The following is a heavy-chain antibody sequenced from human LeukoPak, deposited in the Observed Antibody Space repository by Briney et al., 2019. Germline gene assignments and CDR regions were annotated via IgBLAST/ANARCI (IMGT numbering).Heavy chain of an antibody. D-gene: IGHD1-26*01. V-gene: IGHV4-59*08. CDR2: IYYSGST. J-gene: IGHJ3*02. CDR3: ARLSGNGFDM. Sequence: SETLSLTCAVYGGPFSGYYWSWIRQPPGKGLEWIGYIYYSGSTNYNPSLKSRVTISVDTSKNQFSLKLSSVTAADTAVYYCARLSGNGFDMWGQGTTVTVSS. CDR1: GGPFSGYY.